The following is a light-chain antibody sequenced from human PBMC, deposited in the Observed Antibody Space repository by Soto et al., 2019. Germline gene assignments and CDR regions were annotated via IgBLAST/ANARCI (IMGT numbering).Light chain of an antibody. CDR2: GNS. Sequence: QSVLTQPPSVSGAPGQRVTISCTGSSSNIGAGYDVHWYQQLPGTAPKLLIHGNSNRPSGVPDRFSGSKSGTSASLAISGLRTEDEADYYCAAWDDGLSGVVFGGGTKVTVL. CDR3: AAWDDGLSGVV. V-gene: IGLV1-40*01. CDR1: SSNIGAGYD. J-gene: IGLJ2*01.